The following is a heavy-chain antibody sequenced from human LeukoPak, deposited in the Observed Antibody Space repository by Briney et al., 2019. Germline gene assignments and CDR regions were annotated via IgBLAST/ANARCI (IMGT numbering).Heavy chain of an antibody. Sequence: GRSLRLSCAASGFTFSSYAMSWVRQAPGKGLEWVSAISGSGGSTYYADSVKGRFTISRDNSKNTLYLQMNSLRAEDTAVYYCANSEQLWLLDYWGQGTLVTVSS. D-gene: IGHD5-18*01. CDR1: GFTFSSYA. J-gene: IGHJ4*02. CDR3: ANSEQLWLLDY. V-gene: IGHV3-23*01. CDR2: ISGSGGST.